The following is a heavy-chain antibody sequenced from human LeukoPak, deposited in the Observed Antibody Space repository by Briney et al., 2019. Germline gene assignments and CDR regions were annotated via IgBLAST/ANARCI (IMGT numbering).Heavy chain of an antibody. CDR2: IDPNSGGT. Sequence: ASVKVSCKASGYTFTAYYMHWVRQAPGQGLEWMGWIDPNSGGTNYAQRFQDRVTMTRDTSISTAYMELSRLRSDDTAVYFCARVHPSGSYYFDYWGQGTLVTVSS. CDR3: ARVHPSGSYYFDY. J-gene: IGHJ4*02. V-gene: IGHV1-2*02. CDR1: GYTFTAYY. D-gene: IGHD1-26*01.